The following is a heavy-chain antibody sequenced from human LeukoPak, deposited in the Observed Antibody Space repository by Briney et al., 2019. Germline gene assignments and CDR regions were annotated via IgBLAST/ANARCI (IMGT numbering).Heavy chain of an antibody. V-gene: IGHV3-11*01. CDR2: ISSSGSTI. CDR3: AREVSQQLDGWFDP. J-gene: IGHJ5*02. CDR1: GFTFSDYY. Sequence: GGSLRLSCAASGFTFSDYYMSWIRQAPGKGLEWVSYISSSGSTIYYADSVKGRFTISRDNAKNSLYLQMNSLRAEDTAVYYCAREVSQQLDGWFDPWGQGTLVTVSS. D-gene: IGHD6-13*01.